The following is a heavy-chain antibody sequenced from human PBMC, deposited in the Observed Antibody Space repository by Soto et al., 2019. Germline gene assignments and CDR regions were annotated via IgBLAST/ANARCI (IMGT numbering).Heavy chain of an antibody. Sequence: GGSLRLSCXASGFTFSNAWMNWVRQAPGKGLEWVGRIKSKTDGGTTDYAAPVKGRFTISRDDSKNTLYLQMNSLKTEDTAVYYCTTGTYNWNVGPRAFDIWGQGTMVTVSS. CDR2: IKSKTDGGTT. D-gene: IGHD1-20*01. CDR3: TTGTYNWNVGPRAFDI. V-gene: IGHV3-15*07. CDR1: GFTFSNAW. J-gene: IGHJ3*02.